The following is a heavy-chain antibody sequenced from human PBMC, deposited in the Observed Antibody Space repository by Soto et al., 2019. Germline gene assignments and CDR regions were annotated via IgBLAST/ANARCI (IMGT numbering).Heavy chain of an antibody. J-gene: IGHJ1*01. CDR1: GFAFSDSW. CDR2: IKSTADGETT. CDR3: TVFAY. V-gene: IGHV3-15*01. Sequence: GGSLRLSCAASGFAFSDSWLSWVRQAPGKGLEWVGRIKSTADGETTDYAAPVKGRFTISRDDSKNTLFLHMDSLKTEDSGVHYSTVFAYWAHVPPVTVTT. D-gene: IGHD3-10*02.